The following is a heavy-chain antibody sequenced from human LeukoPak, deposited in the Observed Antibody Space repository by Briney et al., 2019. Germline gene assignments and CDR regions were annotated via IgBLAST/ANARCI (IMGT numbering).Heavy chain of an antibody. J-gene: IGHJ4*02. D-gene: IGHD3-10*01. Sequence: PGGSLRLSCAASGFTFSSYAMHWVRQAPGKGLEWVAVISYDGSNKYYADSVKGRFTISRDNSKNTLYLQMNSLRAEDTAVYYCAKHLWRDLVSLGEGYYFGSWGQGTLVSVSS. V-gene: IGHV3-30-3*02. CDR1: GFTFSSYA. CDR2: ISYDGSNK. CDR3: AKHLWRDLVSLGEGYYFGS.